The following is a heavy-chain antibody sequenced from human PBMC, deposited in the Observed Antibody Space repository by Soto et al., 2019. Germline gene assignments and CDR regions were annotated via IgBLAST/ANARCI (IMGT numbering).Heavy chain of an antibody. J-gene: IGHJ6*02. Sequence: QGHLVQSGAEVKKPGASVKVSCKASGYTFTSYGISWVRQAPGQGLEWMGWISGYNGDTNYAQNLQDRVTMTIDTSTNTAYMELRSLTSDDTAVYYCAKNGQPPYYYYCLDVWGQGTTVTVSS. D-gene: IGHD2-8*01. CDR1: GYTFTSYG. CDR3: AKNGQPPYYYYCLDV. V-gene: IGHV1-18*01. CDR2: ISGYNGDT.